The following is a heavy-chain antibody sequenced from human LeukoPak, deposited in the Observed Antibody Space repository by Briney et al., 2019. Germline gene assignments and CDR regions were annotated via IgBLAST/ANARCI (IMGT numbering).Heavy chain of an antibody. V-gene: IGHV3-7*01. CDR1: GFTFSNYW. CDR2: IKEDGSEK. D-gene: IGHD6-13*01. CDR3: ASGRQLGY. J-gene: IGHJ4*02. Sequence: GGSLSLSCAASGFTFSNYWMSWVRQAPGKGLEWVANIKEDGSEKYYVDSVKGRFTISRDNARNSLYLQMNSLGAEDTAVYYCASGRQLGYWGQGTLVTVSS.